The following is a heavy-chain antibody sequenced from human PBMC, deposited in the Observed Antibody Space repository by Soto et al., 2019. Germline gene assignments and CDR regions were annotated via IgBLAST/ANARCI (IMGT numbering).Heavy chain of an antibody. Sequence: PSETLSLTCTVSGGSISSYYWSWIRQPPGKGLEWIGYIYYSGSTNYNPSLKSRVTISVDTSKNQFSLKLSSVTAADTAVYYCARLAVVAATAPYYYYMDVWGKGPTVTVSS. J-gene: IGHJ6*03. CDR2: IYYSGST. CDR3: ARLAVVAATAPYYYYMDV. CDR1: GGSISSYY. D-gene: IGHD2-15*01. V-gene: IGHV4-59*08.